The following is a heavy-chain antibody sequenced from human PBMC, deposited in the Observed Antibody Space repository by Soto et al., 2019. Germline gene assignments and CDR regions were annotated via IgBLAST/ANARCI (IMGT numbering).Heavy chain of an antibody. CDR2: IYYSGST. J-gene: IGHJ4*02. CDR1: GGSISSGDYY. V-gene: IGHV4-30-4*01. CDR3: AREEIGSGSYYSTDY. D-gene: IGHD3-10*01. Sequence: SETLSLTCTVSGGSISSGDYYWSWIRQPPGKGLEWIGYIYYSGSTYYNPSLKSRVTIPVDTSKNQFSLKLSSVTAADTAVYYCAREEIGSGSYYSTDYWGQGTLVTSP.